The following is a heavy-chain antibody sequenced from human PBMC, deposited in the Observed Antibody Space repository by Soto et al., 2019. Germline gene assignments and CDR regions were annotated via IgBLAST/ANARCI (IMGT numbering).Heavy chain of an antibody. J-gene: IGHJ4*02. D-gene: IGHD6-13*01. CDR3: AKGRSSSSWDQIFEY. Sequence: ASLKVSCKVSVYTLTELSMHWVRQAPGTGLEWMGGFDPEDGETIYAQKFQGRVTITADESTSTAYMALSSLKSEDTAVYYCAKGRSSSSWDQIFEYWRQGTLVTVSS. CDR1: VYTLTELS. CDR2: FDPEDGET. V-gene: IGHV1-24*01.